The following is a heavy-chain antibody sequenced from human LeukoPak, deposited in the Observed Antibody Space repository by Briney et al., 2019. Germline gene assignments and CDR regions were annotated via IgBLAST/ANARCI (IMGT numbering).Heavy chain of an antibody. D-gene: IGHD4-17*01. CDR1: GGSISSYY. J-gene: IGHJ4*02. CDR2: IYYSGST. CDR3: ARGYDYGDYPFFDY. V-gene: IGHV4-59*12. Sequence: PSETLSLTCTVSGGSISSYYWSWIRQPPGKGLEWIGYIYYSGSTNYNPSLKSRVTISVDTSKNQFSLKLSSVTAADTAVYYCARGYDYGDYPFFDYWGQGTLVTVSS.